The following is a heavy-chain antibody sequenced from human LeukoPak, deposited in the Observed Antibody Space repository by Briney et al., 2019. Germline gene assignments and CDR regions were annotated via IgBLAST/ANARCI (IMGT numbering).Heavy chain of an antibody. CDR2: ISSSSSYI. CDR3: TRDFYSSSWD. Sequence: GGSLRLSCAASGFTFSSYSMNWVRQAPGKGLEWVSSISSSSSYIYYADSVKGRFTISRDNAKKMLFLQMTSLRAEDTAVYYCTRDFYSSSWDWGQGTLVTVSS. V-gene: IGHV3-21*01. J-gene: IGHJ1*01. CDR1: GFTFSSYS. D-gene: IGHD6-13*01.